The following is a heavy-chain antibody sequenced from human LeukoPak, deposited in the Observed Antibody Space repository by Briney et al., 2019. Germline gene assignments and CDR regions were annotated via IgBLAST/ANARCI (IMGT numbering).Heavy chain of an antibody. Sequence: GGSLRLSCAASGFTFSDYYMSWIRQAPGKGLEWVSYISSSSSYTNYADSVKGRFTISRDNAKNSLYLQMNSLRAEDTAVYYCARXKDYDFWSGYYIGSAPYGMDAWGQGTTVTVSS. CDR3: ARXKDYDFWSGYYIGSAPYGMDA. D-gene: IGHD3-3*01. V-gene: IGHV3-11*06. J-gene: IGHJ6*02. CDR2: ISSSSSYT. CDR1: GFTFSDYY.